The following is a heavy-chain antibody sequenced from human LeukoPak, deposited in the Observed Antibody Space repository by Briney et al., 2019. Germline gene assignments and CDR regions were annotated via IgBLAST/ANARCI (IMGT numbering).Heavy chain of an antibody. CDR3: AKSGRGTMVRGQAFDI. J-gene: IGHJ3*02. CDR1: GFTFRSYG. D-gene: IGHD3-10*01. Sequence: GGSLRLSCAASGFTFRSYGMHRVREAPGKGLEWGAFKRYDGSNKYYADSVKGRFTISRDNSKNTLYLQMNSLRAEHTAVYYCAKSGRGTMVRGQAFDIWGQGTMVTVSS. CDR2: KRYDGSNK. V-gene: IGHV3-30*02.